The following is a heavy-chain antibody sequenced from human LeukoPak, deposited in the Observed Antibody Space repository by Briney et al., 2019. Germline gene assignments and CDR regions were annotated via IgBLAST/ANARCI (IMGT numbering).Heavy chain of an antibody. D-gene: IGHD6-13*01. CDR1: GGSISSYY. Sequence: PSETLSLTCTVSGGSISSYYWSWIRQPPGKGLEWIGYIYYSGSTNYNPSLKSRVTISVDTSKNQFSLKLSSVTAADTAVYYCATHPIGDYAAAGTGSGSADYWGQGTLVTVSS. CDR3: ATHPIGDYAAAGTGSGSADY. CDR2: IYYSGST. V-gene: IGHV4-59*08. J-gene: IGHJ4*02.